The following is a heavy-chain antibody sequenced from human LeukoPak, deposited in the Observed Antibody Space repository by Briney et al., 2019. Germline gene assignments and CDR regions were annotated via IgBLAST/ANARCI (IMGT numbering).Heavy chain of an antibody. CDR2: INHSGST. CDR3: ARAPLYYYDSSGYYDY. D-gene: IGHD3-22*01. J-gene: IGHJ4*02. CDR1: GGSINSGDYY. Sequence: PSETLSLTCTVSGGSINSGDYYWVWIRQPPGKGLEWIGEINHSGSTNYNPSLKSRVTISVDTSKNQFSLKLSSVTAADTAVYYCARAPLYYYDSSGYYDYWGQGTLVTVSS. V-gene: IGHV4-39*07.